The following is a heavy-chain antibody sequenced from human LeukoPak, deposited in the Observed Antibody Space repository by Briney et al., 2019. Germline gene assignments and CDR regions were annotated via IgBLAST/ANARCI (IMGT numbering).Heavy chain of an antibody. D-gene: IGHD2-8*01. CDR2: DSHDGDT. CDR3: ARGPVALPNDRLSLFFDF. CDR1: GGSFNTYY. Sequence: SETLSLTCAVYGGSFNTYYWTWIRQSPEKGLEWIGEDSHDGDTNVNPSLRSRVAMSVDASKNQFSLKLTSVTAADTAVYFCARGPVALPNDRLSLFFDFWGQGNLVTVSS. V-gene: IGHV4-34*01. J-gene: IGHJ4*02.